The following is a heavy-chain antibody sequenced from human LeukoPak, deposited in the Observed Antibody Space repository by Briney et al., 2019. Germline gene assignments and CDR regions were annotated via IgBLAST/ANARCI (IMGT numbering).Heavy chain of an antibody. CDR3: AKGSSSGSFDY. CDR1: GFTFSSYG. V-gene: IGHV3-30*18. CDR2: ISYDGSNK. J-gene: IGHJ4*02. Sequence: GGSLRLSCAASGFTFSSYGMHWVRQAPGKGLEWVAVISYDGSNKYYADSVKGRFTISRDNSKNTLYLQMNSLRAEDTAVYYCAKGSSSGSFDYWGQGTLVTVPS. D-gene: IGHD6-6*01.